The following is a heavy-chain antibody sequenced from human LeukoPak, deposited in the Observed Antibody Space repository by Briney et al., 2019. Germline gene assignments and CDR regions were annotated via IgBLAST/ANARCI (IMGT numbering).Heavy chain of an antibody. V-gene: IGHV3-21*01. Sequence: GGSLRLSCAASGFTFSSCSMNWVRQAPGKGLEWVPSISSSSSYIYYADSVKGRFTISRDNAKNSLYLQMNSLRAEDTAVYYCARDADIAAAGLLDYWGQGTLVTVSS. CDR1: GFTFSSCS. CDR3: ARDADIAAAGLLDY. J-gene: IGHJ4*02. D-gene: IGHD6-13*01. CDR2: ISSSSSYI.